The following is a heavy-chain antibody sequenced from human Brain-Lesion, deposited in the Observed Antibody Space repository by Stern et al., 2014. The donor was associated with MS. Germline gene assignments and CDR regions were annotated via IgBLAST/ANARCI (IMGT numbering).Heavy chain of an antibody. CDR2: INPKTGGP. CDR1: GYIFTGYY. Sequence: QVQLVQSGAEVKKPGASVKVSCKTSGYIFTGYYIHWVRQAPGQGLEWMARINPKTGGPKYAQKFQGRVTMSRDTSISTAYVELSSLTSDDTAVYYCARDQRGITIFGVVTDYYFLGMDVWGQGTTVTVSS. J-gene: IGHJ6*02. D-gene: IGHD3-3*01. CDR3: ARDQRGITIFGVVTDYYFLGMDV. V-gene: IGHV1-2*02.